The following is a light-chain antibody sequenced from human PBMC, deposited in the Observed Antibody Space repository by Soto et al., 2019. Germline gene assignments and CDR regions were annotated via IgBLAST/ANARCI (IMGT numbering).Light chain of an antibody. CDR3: QQYAVWPRT. CDR1: QSVSSN. CDR2: GAS. J-gene: IGKJ1*01. Sequence: EIVLTQSPATLSVSPGERATLSCRASQSVSSNVAWYQQKPGQAPRLLIYGASTRATGIPARFSGSGSGTEFTLTSSSLQSGDFAVCYCQQYAVWPRTFGQGTKVDIK. V-gene: IGKV3-15*01.